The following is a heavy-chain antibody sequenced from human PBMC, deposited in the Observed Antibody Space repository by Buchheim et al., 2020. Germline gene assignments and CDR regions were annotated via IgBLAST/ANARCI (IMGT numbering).Heavy chain of an antibody. CDR1: GFTFSSNA. CDR3: AKGGGYCSSSSCYRNFDY. V-gene: IGHV3-23*04. J-gene: IGHJ4*02. Sequence: EVQLVESGGGLVQPGGSLRLSCAASGFTFSSNAMSWVRQGPGKGLEWVSTISGSGGSTYYADSVKGRFTLSRDNAKNTTYLQMNSLRAEDTAVYYCAKGGGYCSSSSCYRNFDYWGQGTL. D-gene: IGHD2-2*01. CDR2: ISGSGGST.